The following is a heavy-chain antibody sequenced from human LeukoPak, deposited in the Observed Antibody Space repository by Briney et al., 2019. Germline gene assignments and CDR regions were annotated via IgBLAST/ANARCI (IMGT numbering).Heavy chain of an antibody. J-gene: IGHJ4*02. CDR2: INHSGST. V-gene: IGHV4-34*01. D-gene: IGHD3-10*01. Sequence: PSETLSLTCAVYGGSFSGYYWSWIRQPPGKGLEWIGEINHSGSTNYNPSLKSRVTISVDTSKNQFSLKLSSVTAEDTAVYYCARVGSTYGLPYLDYWGQGTLVTVSS. CDR3: ARVGSTYGLPYLDY. CDR1: GGSFSGYY.